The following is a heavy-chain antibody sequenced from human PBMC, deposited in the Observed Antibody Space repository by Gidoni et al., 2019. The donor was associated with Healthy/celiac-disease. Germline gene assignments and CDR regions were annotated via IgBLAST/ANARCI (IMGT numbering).Heavy chain of an antibody. V-gene: IGHV3-9*01. J-gene: IGHJ4*02. CDR3: AKGDALNYYDSSGYYDYFDY. D-gene: IGHD3-22*01. Sequence: EVQLVESGGGLVQPGRSLRLSCAASGFTFDDYDMHWVRQAPGKGLELVSGISWNSGSIGYADSVKGRFTISRDNAKNSLYLQMNSLRAEDTALYYCAKGDALNYYDSSGYYDYFDYWGQGTLVTVSS. CDR2: ISWNSGSI. CDR1: GFTFDDYD.